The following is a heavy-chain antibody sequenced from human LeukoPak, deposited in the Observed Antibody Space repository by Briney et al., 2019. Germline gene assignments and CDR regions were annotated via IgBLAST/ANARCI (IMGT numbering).Heavy chain of an antibody. CDR2: ISSSNGST. J-gene: IGHJ6*03. V-gene: IGHV3-23*01. CDR3: AKVGSSSPYYFYYMDV. D-gene: IGHD6-6*01. CDR1: GFTFSDYA. Sequence: GGSLRLSCAASGFTFSDYAMTWVRQGPGKGLEWVSGISSSNGSTYYADSVKGRFAISRDSSKNTLNLQMNSLRAEDTAVYYCAKVGSSSPYYFYYMDVWGKGTMVTVSS.